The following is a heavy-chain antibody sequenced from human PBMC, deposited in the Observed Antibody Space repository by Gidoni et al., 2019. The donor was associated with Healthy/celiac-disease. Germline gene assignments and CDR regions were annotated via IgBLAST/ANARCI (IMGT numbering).Heavy chain of an antibody. CDR2: IYSSGST. Sequence: QVQLQESGPGLVKPSETLSLTSTVSGGSISSYYWSWIRQPPGKGLEWIGYIYSSGSTNYNPSLKSRVAISVDTSKNQFSLKLSSVTAADTAVYYCARVGGYYRSMDVWGQGTTVTVSS. V-gene: IGHV4-59*01. J-gene: IGHJ6*02. CDR1: GGSISSYY. CDR3: ARVGGYYRSMDV. D-gene: IGHD3-22*01.